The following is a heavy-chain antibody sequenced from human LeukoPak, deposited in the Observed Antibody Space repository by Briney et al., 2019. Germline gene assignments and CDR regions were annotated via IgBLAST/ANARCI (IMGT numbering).Heavy chain of an antibody. V-gene: IGHV3-30*04. Sequence: PGRSLRLSCAASGFTFSSYAMHWVRQAAGKGLEWVAVISYDGSNKYHADSVKGRFTISRDNSKNTLYLQMNSLRAEDTAVYYCARDLQAAAGTSGFDYWGQGTLVTVSS. CDR3: ARDLQAAAGTSGFDY. CDR2: ISYDGSNK. D-gene: IGHD6-13*01. J-gene: IGHJ4*02. CDR1: GFTFSSYA.